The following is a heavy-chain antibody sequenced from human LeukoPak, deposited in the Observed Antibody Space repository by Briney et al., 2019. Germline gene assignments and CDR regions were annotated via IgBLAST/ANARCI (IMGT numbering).Heavy chain of an antibody. CDR2: ISGNGDNT. V-gene: IGHV3-23*01. D-gene: IGHD1-7*01. CDR1: GFTFKSYW. J-gene: IGHJ4*02. Sequence: GRSLRLSCTASGFTFKSYWMHWVRQAPGKGLQWVSAISGNGDNTYYADSVKGRFTISRDNSKNTLYLQMNSLRVEDTAVYYCATDLFEPRNYYFDYWGQGTLVTVSS. CDR3: ATDLFEPRNYYFDY.